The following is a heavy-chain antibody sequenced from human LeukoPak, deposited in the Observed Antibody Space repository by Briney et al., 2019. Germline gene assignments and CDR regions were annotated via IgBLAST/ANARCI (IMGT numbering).Heavy chain of an antibody. D-gene: IGHD2-15*01. CDR1: GFTFSNYA. J-gene: IGHJ4*02. V-gene: IGHV3-23*01. CDR2: ISGSDGST. Sequence: SGGSLRLSCTASGFTFSNYAMSWVRQAPGKGLEWVSTISGSDGSTYYADSVEGRFTISRDNSKNTLYLQMNSLRVEDTAIYYCAKGRGYCTGGSCHSDYWGQGTLVTVSS. CDR3: AKGRGYCTGGSCHSDY.